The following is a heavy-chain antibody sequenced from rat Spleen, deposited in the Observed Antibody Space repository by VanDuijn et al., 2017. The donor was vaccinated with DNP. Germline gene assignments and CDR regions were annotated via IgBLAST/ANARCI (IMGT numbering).Heavy chain of an antibody. V-gene: IGHV5S23*01. D-gene: IGHD5-1*01. CDR3: TNDWELYY. CDR2: ITNGGGAT. Sequence: EVQLVESGGGLVQPGRSLKLSCAVSGFTFSYYYMVWVRQAPTKGLEWVASITNGGGATYYPDSVKGRFTISRDNAKSTLYLQMNSLRSEDTATYYCTNDWELYYWGQGVMVTVSS. J-gene: IGHJ2*01. CDR1: GFTFSYYY.